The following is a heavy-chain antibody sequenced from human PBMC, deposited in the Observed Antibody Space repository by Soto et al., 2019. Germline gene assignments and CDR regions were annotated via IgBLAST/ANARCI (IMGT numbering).Heavy chain of an antibody. D-gene: IGHD2-2*01. CDR3: AREGCSSTSCYLEYNWFDP. CDR2: IWYDGSNK. J-gene: IGHJ5*02. Sequence: PGGSLRLSCAVSGFTFSSYFRHWVRQAPGKGLEWVAVIWYDGSNKYYADSVKGRFTISRDNSKNTLYLQMNSLRAEDTAVYYCAREGCSSTSCYLEYNWFDPWGQGTLVTVSS. V-gene: IGHV3-33*01. CDR1: GFTFSSYF.